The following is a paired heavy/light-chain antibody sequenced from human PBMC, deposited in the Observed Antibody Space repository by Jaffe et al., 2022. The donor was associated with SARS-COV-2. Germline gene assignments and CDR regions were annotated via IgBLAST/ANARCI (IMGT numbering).Heavy chain of an antibody. CDR3: ARVLRGYSSGWYPTRPGAFDI. V-gene: IGHV4-59*01. CDR1: GGSISSYY. J-gene: IGHJ3*02. D-gene: IGHD6-19*01. Sequence: QVQLQESGPGLVKPSETLSLTCTVSGGSISSYYWSWIRQPPGKGLEWIGYIYYSGSTNYNPSLKSRVTISVDTSKNQFSLKLSSVTAADTAVYYCARVLRGYSSGWYPTRPGAFDIWGQGTMVTVSS. CDR2: IYYSGST.
Light chain of an antibody. CDR1: QSVLYSSNNKNY. Sequence: DIVMTQSPDSLAVSLGERATINCKSSQSVLYSSNNKNYLAWYQQKPGQPPKLLIYWASTRESGVPDRFSGSGSGTDFTLTISSLQAEDVAVYYCQQYYSTPGFGPGTKVDIK. CDR3: QQYYSTPG. V-gene: IGKV4-1*01. CDR2: WAS. J-gene: IGKJ3*01.